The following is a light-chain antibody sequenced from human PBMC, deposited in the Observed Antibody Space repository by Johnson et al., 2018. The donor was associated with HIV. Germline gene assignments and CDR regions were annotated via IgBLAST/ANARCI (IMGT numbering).Light chain of an antibody. CDR2: DNN. V-gene: IGLV1-51*01. J-gene: IGLJ1*01. CDR3: GTWDTSLSVYV. Sequence: QSVLTQPPSVSAAPGQKVTISCSGSSSNIGNNYVSWYQQLPGTAPKLLIYDNNKRPSGIPDRFSGSKSGTSVTPAITGLQTGDEADYYCGTWDTSLSVYVFGTGTKVTVL. CDR1: SSNIGNNY.